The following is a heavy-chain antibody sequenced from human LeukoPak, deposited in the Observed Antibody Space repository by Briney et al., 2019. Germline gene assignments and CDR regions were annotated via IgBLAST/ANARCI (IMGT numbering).Heavy chain of an antibody. V-gene: IGHV4-59*01. CDR1: GGSISSYY. CDR2: IYYSGST. J-gene: IGHJ4*02. CDR3: ARTWLPAPYFDY. Sequence: PSETLSLTCTVSGGSISSYYWSWIRQPPGKGLEWIGCIYYSGSTNYNPSLKSRVTISVDTSKNQFSLKLSSVTAADTAVYYCARTWLPAPYFDYWGQGTLVTVSS. D-gene: IGHD6-19*01.